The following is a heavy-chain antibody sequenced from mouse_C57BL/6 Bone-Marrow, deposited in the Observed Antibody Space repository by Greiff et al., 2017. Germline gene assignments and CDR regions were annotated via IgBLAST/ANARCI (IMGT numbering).Heavy chain of an antibody. CDR2: IDPSDSYT. Sequence: QVQLQQPGAELVMPGASVKLSCKASGYTFTSYWMHWVKQRPGQGLEWIGEIDPSDSYTNYNQKFKGKSTLTVDKSSSTASMQLSSLTSEDSAVYYCARDGSSYNYAMDYWGQGTSVTVSS. V-gene: IGHV1-69*01. CDR1: GYTFTSYW. J-gene: IGHJ4*01. CDR3: ARDGSSYNYAMDY. D-gene: IGHD1-1*01.